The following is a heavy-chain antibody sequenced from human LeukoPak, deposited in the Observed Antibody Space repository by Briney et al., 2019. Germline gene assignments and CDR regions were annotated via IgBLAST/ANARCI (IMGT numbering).Heavy chain of an antibody. D-gene: IGHD2-15*01. J-gene: IGHJ6*03. CDR2: IYTSGST. CDR1: GGSISSYY. Sequence: TSETLSLTCTVSGGSISSYYWSWIRPPAGKGLEWIGRIYTSGSTNYNPSLKSRVTMSVDTSKNQFSLKLSSVTAADTAVYYCARALYCSGGSCYSNYYYYMDVWGKGTTVTVSS. CDR3: ARALYCSGGSCYSNYYYYMDV. V-gene: IGHV4-4*07.